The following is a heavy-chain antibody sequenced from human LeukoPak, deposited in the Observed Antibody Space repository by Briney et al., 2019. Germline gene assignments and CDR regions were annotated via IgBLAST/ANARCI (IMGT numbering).Heavy chain of an antibody. V-gene: IGHV3-21*01. CDR2: ISSGSNYI. CDR1: GFSFSSYG. Sequence: PGGSLRLSCAVSGFSFSSYGINWVRQAPGKGLEWVSFISSGSNYIFYTDSVKGRFTISRDNAMNSLYLQMNSLRAEDTAVYYCARAGDNTTMVTQWGQGTLVTVSS. D-gene: IGHD5-18*01. J-gene: IGHJ4*02. CDR3: ARAGDNTTMVTQ.